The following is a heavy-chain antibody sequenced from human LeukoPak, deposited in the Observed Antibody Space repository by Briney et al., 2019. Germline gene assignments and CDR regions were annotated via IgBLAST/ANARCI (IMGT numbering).Heavy chain of an antibody. V-gene: IGHV4-34*01. D-gene: IGHD6-19*01. CDR3: ARYSSGWYSSYFDY. J-gene: IGHJ4*02. Sequence: PSETLSLTCPVYGGSFSGYYWSWIRQPPGKGLEWIGEINHSGSTNYNPSLKSRVTISVDTSKNQFSLKLSSVTAADTAVYYCARYSSGWYSSYFDYWGQGTLVTVSS. CDR1: GGSFSGYY. CDR2: INHSGST.